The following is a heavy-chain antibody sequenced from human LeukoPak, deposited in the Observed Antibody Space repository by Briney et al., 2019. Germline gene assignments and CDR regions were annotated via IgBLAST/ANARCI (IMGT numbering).Heavy chain of an antibody. CDR1: GFPFRTYA. J-gene: IGHJ4*02. CDR3: AKDTPGFGGDDFVH. V-gene: IGHV3-30*02. Sequence: PGGSLRLSCAAAGFPFRTYAMHWVRQAPGKGLEGVSFTRSDGNDKFYADSVEGRFTISRDNSKDTLYLQMNSLRTEDTAVYYCAKDTPGFGGDDFVHWGQGTLVTVSS. D-gene: IGHD3-10*01. CDR2: TRSDGNDK.